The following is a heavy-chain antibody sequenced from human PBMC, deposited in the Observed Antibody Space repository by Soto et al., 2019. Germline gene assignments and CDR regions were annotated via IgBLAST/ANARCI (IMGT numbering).Heavy chain of an antibody. V-gene: IGHV1-69*01. J-gene: IGHJ4*02. D-gene: IGHD3-16*01. CDR2: IIPVFGTT. Sequence: QAHLVQSGPEVKEPGSSVKVSCKDSGGLFSSFAISWVRQAPGQGLEWLGGIIPVFGTTYYAEKFQDRLTITADESTNTAYMELSSLTSGDTAIYYCARGGGPYVWFNEFWGQGTLVTVSS. CDR1: GGLFSSFA. CDR3: ARGGGPYVWFNEF.